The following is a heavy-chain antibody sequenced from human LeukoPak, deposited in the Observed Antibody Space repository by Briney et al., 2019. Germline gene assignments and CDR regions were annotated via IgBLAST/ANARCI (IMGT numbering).Heavy chain of an antibody. CDR1: GFSVSLNY. Sequence: GGSLTLSCAASGFSVSLNYMNWVRQAPGKGLEWVSLLYSGSDTSYADSLKGRFTISRDNSKNMLFLQMTSLRAEDTAVYYCARVGDHFHWYLDLWGRGTLVTVSS. CDR3: ARVGDHFHWYLDL. D-gene: IGHD3-10*01. J-gene: IGHJ2*01. V-gene: IGHV3-53*01. CDR2: LYSGSDT.